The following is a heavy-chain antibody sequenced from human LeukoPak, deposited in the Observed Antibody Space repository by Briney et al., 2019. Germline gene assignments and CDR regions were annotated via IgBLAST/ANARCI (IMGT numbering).Heavy chain of an antibody. CDR2: ISGSSSYI. Sequence: GGSLRLSCAASGFTLRSYTMNWVRQAPGKGLEWVSSISGSSSYIYYADSVKGRFTISRDNAQNSLCLQMNSLKAEDTAVYYCARGTRFLEWLSPNPWGQGTPVTVSS. V-gene: IGHV3-21*06. CDR1: GFTLRSYT. CDR3: ARGTRFLEWLSPNP. D-gene: IGHD3-3*01. J-gene: IGHJ5*02.